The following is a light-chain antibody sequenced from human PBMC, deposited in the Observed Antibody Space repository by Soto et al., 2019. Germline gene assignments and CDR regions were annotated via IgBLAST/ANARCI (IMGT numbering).Light chain of an antibody. CDR1: QSISSY. CDR2: AAS. CDR3: QQSYSTPSIT. Sequence: DIQMTQSPSSLSASVGDRVTITCRASQSISSYLSWYQQKPGKAPKLLIYAASSLQSGVPLRLSGSGSGTDFTLTISSLQPEDFATYYCQQSYSTPSITFGQGTRLEIE. V-gene: IGKV1-39*01. J-gene: IGKJ5*01.